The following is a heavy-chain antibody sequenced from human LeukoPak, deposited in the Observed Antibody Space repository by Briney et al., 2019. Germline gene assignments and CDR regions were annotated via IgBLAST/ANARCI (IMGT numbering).Heavy chain of an antibody. CDR1: GYTFTSYG. CDR2: ISAYNGNT. CDR3: ARDRKRFLEWVDYYYYYGMDV. D-gene: IGHD3-3*01. J-gene: IGHJ6*02. V-gene: IGHV1-18*01. Sequence: ASVKVSCKASGYTFTSYGISWVRQAPGQGLEWMGWISAYNGNTNYAQKLQGRVTMTTDTSTSTAYMELRSLRSDDTAVYYCARDRKRFLEWVDYYYYYGMDVWGQGTTVTVSS.